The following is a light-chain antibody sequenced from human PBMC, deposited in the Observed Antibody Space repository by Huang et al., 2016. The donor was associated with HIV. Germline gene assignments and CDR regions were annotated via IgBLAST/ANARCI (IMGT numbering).Light chain of an antibody. CDR3: QQHYSNSLT. CDR1: QGISSS. V-gene: IGKV1-NL1*01. Sequence: DIQMTQSPSSLSASVGDRVTITCRASQGISSSLAWYQQKPGKAPKLLLYAASRLESGVPSRLSGSGSGTDYTLTISSLQPEDFATYDCQQHYSNSLTFGGGTKVEIK. J-gene: IGKJ4*01. CDR2: AAS.